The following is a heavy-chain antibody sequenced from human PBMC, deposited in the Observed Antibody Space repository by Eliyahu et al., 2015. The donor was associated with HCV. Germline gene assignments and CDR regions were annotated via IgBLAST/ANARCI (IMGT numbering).Heavy chain of an antibody. D-gene: IGHD6-25*01. V-gene: IGHV3-21*01. CDR2: ISSSSSYI. J-gene: IGHJ5*02. Sequence: EVQLVESGGGLVKPGGSLRPSCAASGFTFSSYSMNWVRQAPGKGLGWVSSISSSSSYIYYADSVKGRFTISRVNAKNSLYLQMNSLRAEDTAVYYCARGSGRSEVSLTWGQGTLVTVSS. CDR3: ARGSGRSEVSLT. CDR1: GFTFSSYS.